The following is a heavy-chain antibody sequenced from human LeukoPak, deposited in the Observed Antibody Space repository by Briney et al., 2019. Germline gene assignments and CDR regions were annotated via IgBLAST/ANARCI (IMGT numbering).Heavy chain of an antibody. J-gene: IGHJ4*02. CDR3: ARVRRYSGYDFFDN. V-gene: IGHV4-59*01. D-gene: IGHD5-12*01. CDR2: IYYSGSP. CDR1: GGSISSYY. Sequence: PSETLSLTCTVSGGSISSYYWSWIRQPLGKGLEWIGYIYYSGSPTYNPSHKSRVTISLDTSKNQFSLKVSSVTAADTAVYYCARVRRYSGYDFFDNWGQGTLVTVST.